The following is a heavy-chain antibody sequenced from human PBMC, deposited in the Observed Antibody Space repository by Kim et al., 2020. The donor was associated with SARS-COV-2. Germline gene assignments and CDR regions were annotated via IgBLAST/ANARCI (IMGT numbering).Heavy chain of an antibody. CDR1: GGSINGYY. D-gene: IGHD3-3*01. J-gene: IGHJ2*01. CDR2: IFYRGST. CDR3: ARVESGRRYFDL. V-gene: IGHV4-59*01. Sequence: SETLSLTCTVSGGSINGYYWSWIRQPPGKGLEWIGYIFYRGSTNYNPSLKSRVTISVDTSKNQFSLNLRSVTAADTAVFYCARVESGRRYFDLWGRGTLVSAFS.